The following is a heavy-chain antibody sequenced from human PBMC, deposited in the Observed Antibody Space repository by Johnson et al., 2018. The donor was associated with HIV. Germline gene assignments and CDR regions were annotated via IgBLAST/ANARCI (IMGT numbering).Heavy chain of an antibody. J-gene: IGHJ3*02. D-gene: IGHD2-21*02. CDR2: IKSKANSYAT. CDR3: ARGGAYCGGDCNAFDI. V-gene: IGHV3-73*01. Sequence: VHLVESGGGLVKPGGSLKVSCAASGFTFSNVWMHWVRQAPGKGLEWVGRIKSKANSYATAYAASVNGRFTTSRNNAKNTLHLQMNSLRAEDTAVYYCARGGAYCGGDCNAFDIWGQGTMVTVSS. CDR1: GFTFSNVW.